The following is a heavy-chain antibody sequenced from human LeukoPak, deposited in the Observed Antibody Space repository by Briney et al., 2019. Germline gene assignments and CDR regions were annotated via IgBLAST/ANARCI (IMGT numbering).Heavy chain of an antibody. CDR2: IYYSGST. CDR3: ARAPRWSGSTSYFDY. D-gene: IGHD3-10*02. J-gene: IGHJ4*02. Sequence: SETLSLTCTLSGGSISSYFWSWIRQPPGKKLEWTGYIYYSGSTNYNPSLKSRVTISVDTSKNQFSLKLSSMTAADTAVYYCARAPRWSGSTSYFDYWGQGTLVTVSS. V-gene: IGHV4-59*01. CDR1: GGSISSYF.